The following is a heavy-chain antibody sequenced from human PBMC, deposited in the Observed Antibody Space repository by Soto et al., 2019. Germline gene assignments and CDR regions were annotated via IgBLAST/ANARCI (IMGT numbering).Heavy chain of an antibody. CDR2: INEDGSEK. CDR3: ARTGWPQSSYYFDY. V-gene: IGHV3-7*03. CDR1: GFSFSLFW. Sequence: GGSLRLSCAASGFSFSLFWMSWVRQTPGKGLEWVANINEDGSEKFFADSVKGRFTISRDNAKNSLSLQMNSLTADDTAVYYCARTGWPQSSYYFDYWGQGSLVTVSS. D-gene: IGHD3-16*01. J-gene: IGHJ4*02.